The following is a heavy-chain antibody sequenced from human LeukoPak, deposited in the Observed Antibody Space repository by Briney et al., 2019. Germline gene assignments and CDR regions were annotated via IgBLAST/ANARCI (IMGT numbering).Heavy chain of an antibody. CDR2: INHSGST. V-gene: IGHV4-34*01. CDR3: ARGGVAAAGTPVRYFQH. D-gene: IGHD6-13*01. J-gene: IGHJ1*01. Sequence: SETLSLTCAVYGVSFSGYYWSWIRQPPGKGLEWIGEINHSGSTNYNPSLKSRVTISVDTSKNQFSLKLSSVTAADTAVYYCARGGVAAAGTPVRYFQHWGQGTLVTVSS. CDR1: GVSFSGYY.